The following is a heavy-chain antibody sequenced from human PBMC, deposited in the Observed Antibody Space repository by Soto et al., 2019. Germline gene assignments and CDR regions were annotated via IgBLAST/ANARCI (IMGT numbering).Heavy chain of an antibody. Sequence: GESRKSSCKGSGYSFTSYWIGWVRQMPGKGLEWMGIIYPGDSDTRYSPSFQGQVTISADKSINTAYLQMNSLRAEDTAVYYCATKYQLPAPNLWGQGSLVTVSS. D-gene: IGHD2-2*01. CDR1: GYSFTSYW. CDR3: ATKYQLPAPNL. V-gene: IGHV5-51*01. CDR2: IYPGDSDT. J-gene: IGHJ4*02.